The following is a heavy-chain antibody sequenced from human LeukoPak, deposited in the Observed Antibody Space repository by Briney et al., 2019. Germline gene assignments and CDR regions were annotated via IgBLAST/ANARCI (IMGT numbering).Heavy chain of an antibody. V-gene: IGHV4-31*03. D-gene: IGHD3-16*01. Sequence: PSQTLSLTCTVSGGSISSDDYYWSWIRQHPGEGLEWIGYIYYSGSTNYNPSLKSRVIMSVDTSKNQFSLKLSSVTAADTAVYYCARRGRFGGRDGGEGFDLWGQGTMVTVSS. J-gene: IGHJ3*01. CDR2: IYYSGST. CDR3: ARRGRFGGRDGGEGFDL. CDR1: GGSISSDDYY.